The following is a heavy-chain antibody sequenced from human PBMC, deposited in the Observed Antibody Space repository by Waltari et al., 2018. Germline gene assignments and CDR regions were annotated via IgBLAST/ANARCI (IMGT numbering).Heavy chain of an antibody. CDR2: ITGSQSARPGIT. D-gene: IGHD2-21*02. CDR3: AKRGGVTPGTGYFDY. CDR1: GFTFSNYD. J-gene: IGHJ4*02. Sequence: EVQLLESGGGLVQPGGSLRLSCSASGFTFSNYDISWVRRAPGGGLDGVEAITGSQSARPGITFYEESVKGRCTISKDNSRNTAYRQMNSLRVDDTAVYYCAKRGGVTPGTGYFDYWGQGAPVTVSS. V-gene: IGHV3-23*01.